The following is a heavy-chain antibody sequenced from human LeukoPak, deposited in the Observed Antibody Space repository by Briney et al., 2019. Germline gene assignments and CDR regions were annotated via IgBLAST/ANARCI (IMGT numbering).Heavy chain of an antibody. CDR1: GFTFSSYG. Sequence: GGSLRLSCAASGFTFSSYGMHWVRQAPGKGLEWVAVIWYDGSNKYYADSVKGRFTVSRDNSKNTLYLQMNSLRAEDTAVYYCARVLLPLYGMDVWGQGTTVTVSS. CDR3: ARVLLPLYGMDV. D-gene: IGHD3-22*01. J-gene: IGHJ6*02. V-gene: IGHV3-33*01. CDR2: IWYDGSNK.